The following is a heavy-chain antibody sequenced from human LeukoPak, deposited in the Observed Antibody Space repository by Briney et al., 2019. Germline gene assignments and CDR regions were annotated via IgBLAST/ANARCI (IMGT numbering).Heavy chain of an antibody. V-gene: IGHV1-46*01. J-gene: IGHJ4*02. CDR3: ARVQEVYDSSSYYYYFDY. CDR2: INPSSGST. D-gene: IGHD3-22*01. CDR1: GYTFTSYY. Sequence: GASVKVSCKASGYTFTSYYIHWVRQAPGQGLEWMGIINPSSGSTSYAQKFQGRVTMTRDTSTSTVYMELSSLRSEDTAVYYCARVQEVYDSSSYYYYFDYWGQGTLVTVSS.